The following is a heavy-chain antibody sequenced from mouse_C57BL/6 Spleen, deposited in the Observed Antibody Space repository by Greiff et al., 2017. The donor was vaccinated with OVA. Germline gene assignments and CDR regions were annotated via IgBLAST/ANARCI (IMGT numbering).Heavy chain of an antibody. J-gene: IGHJ4*01. CDR3: ARGVAEAMDY. Sequence: EVKVVESGGDLVKPGGSLKLSCAASGFTFSSYGMSWVRQTPDKRLEWVATISSGGSYTTSPDSVKGRFTISRDNAKNTLYLQMSSLKAEDTAMYYCARGVAEAMDYWGQGTSVTVSS. V-gene: IGHV5-6*01. CDR2: ISSGGSYT. CDR1: GFTFSSYG. D-gene: IGHD1-1*02.